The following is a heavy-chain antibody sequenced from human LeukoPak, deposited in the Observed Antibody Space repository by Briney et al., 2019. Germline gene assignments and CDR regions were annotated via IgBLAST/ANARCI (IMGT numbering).Heavy chain of an antibody. J-gene: IGHJ4*02. D-gene: IGHD3-10*01. V-gene: IGHV3-21*01. CDR2: ISSSSSYI. CDR1: GFTFSSYS. CDR3: ARANPPMVRGVYYFDY. Sequence: PGGSLRLSCAASGFTFSSYSMNWVRQAPGKGLEWVSSISSSSSYIYYADSVKGRFTISRDNAKNSLYLQMNSLRAEDTAVYYCARANPPMVRGVYYFDYWGQGTLVTVSS.